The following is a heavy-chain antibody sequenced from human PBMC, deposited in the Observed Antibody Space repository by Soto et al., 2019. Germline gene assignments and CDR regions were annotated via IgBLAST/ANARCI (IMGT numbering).Heavy chain of an antibody. CDR3: ARGVKGYCSSTSCYLLSAFDI. CDR1: GGSFSGYY. D-gene: IGHD2-2*01. CDR2: INHSGST. J-gene: IGHJ3*02. V-gene: IGHV4-34*01. Sequence: PSETLSLTCAVYGGSFSGYYWSWIRQPPGKGLEWIGEINHSGSTNYNPSLKSRVTISVDTSKNQFSLKLSSVTAADTAVYYCARGVKGYCSSTSCYLLSAFDIWGQGTMVTVSS.